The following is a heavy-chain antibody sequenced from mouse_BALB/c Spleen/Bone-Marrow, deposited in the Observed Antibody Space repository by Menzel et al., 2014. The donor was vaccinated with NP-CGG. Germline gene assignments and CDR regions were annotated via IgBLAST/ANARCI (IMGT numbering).Heavy chain of an antibody. CDR1: GFTFSYYT. Sequence: EVHLVESGGGLVQPGGSLKLSCAASGFTFSYYTMSWVRQTPEKRLEWVAYISNGGSTTYHPDTVKGQFTISRDNAKNTLNLRISSLKSEYTAMYYCARDGYDVGGALDYWGQGTSVTVSS. D-gene: IGHD2-2*01. CDR2: ISNGGSTT. CDR3: ARDGYDVGGALDY. J-gene: IGHJ4*01. V-gene: IGHV5-12-2*01.